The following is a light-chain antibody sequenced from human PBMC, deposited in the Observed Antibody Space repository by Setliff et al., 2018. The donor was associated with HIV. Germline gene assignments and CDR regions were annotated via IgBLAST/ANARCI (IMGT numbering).Light chain of an antibody. Sequence: SVLTQPPSASGTPGQRVAISCSGSSSNIGSNTVTWYQQLPGTAPQLLIYINDHRPSGVPHRFSGSKSGTTASLAISGLQSEDEADYYCSTWDDSLNVLVFGSGTKVTVL. J-gene: IGLJ1*01. V-gene: IGLV1-44*01. CDR2: IND. CDR3: STWDDSLNVLV. CDR1: SSNIGSNT.